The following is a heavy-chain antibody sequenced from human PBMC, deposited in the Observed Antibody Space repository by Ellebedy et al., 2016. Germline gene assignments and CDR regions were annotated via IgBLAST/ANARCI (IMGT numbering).Heavy chain of an antibody. V-gene: IGHV5-51*01. J-gene: IGHJ6*02. CDR2: IYPGDSDT. D-gene: IGHD1-26*01. CDR1: GYSFTSYW. CDR3: ARHLRSVGATRGYGMDV. Sequence: KVSCXGSGYSFTSYWIGWVRQMPGKGLEWMGIIYPGDSDTRYSPSFQGQVTISADKSISTAYLQWSSLKASDTAMYYCARHLRSVGATRGYGMDVWGQGTTVTVSS.